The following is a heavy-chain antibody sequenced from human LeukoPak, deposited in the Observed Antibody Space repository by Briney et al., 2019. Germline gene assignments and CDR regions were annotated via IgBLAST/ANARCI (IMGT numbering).Heavy chain of an antibody. D-gene: IGHD2-15*01. CDR3: AKDSCSGGSCYRYAGYYYYMDV. CDR1: GFTFSSYG. CDR2: ISYDGSNK. J-gene: IGHJ6*03. Sequence: PGGSLRLSCAASGFTFSSYGMHWVRQAPGKGLEWVAVISYDGSNKYYADSVKGRFTISRDNSKNTLYLQMNSLRAEDTAVYYCAKDSCSGGSCYRYAGYYYYMDVWGKGTTVTVSS. V-gene: IGHV3-30*18.